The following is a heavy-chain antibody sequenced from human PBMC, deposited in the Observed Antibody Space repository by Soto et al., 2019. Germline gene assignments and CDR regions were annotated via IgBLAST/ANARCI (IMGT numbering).Heavy chain of an antibody. CDR3: ARGLMITFGGVIEAFDS. V-gene: IGHV4-59*01. J-gene: IGHJ3*02. Sequence: PSETLSLTCTVSGGSISSYYWSWIRQPPGKGLEWIGYIYYSGSTNYNPSLKSRVTISVDTSKNQFSLKLSSVTAADTAVYYCARGLMITFGGVIEAFDSSGQAIMVTVAS. D-gene: IGHD3-16*01. CDR2: IYYSGST. CDR1: GGSISSYY.